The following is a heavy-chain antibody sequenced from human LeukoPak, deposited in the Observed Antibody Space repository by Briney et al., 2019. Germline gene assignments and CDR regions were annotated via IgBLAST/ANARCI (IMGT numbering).Heavy chain of an antibody. Sequence: ASVKVSCKASGYTFTSYGISWVRQAPGQGLEWMGWISAYNGNTNYAQKLQGRVTMTIDTSTSTAYMELRSLRSDDTAVYYCARIGFLEWLSSPNYFDYWGQGTLVTVSS. J-gene: IGHJ4*02. CDR3: ARIGFLEWLSSPNYFDY. CDR2: ISAYNGNT. D-gene: IGHD3-3*01. V-gene: IGHV1-18*01. CDR1: GYTFTSYG.